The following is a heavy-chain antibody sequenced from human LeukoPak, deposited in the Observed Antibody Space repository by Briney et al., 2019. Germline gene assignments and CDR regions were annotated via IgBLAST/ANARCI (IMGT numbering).Heavy chain of an antibody. CDR3: ARGIPIRYFDWLPFDY. CDR2: VSSSSSYI. CDR1: GFTFSSYS. J-gene: IGHJ4*02. D-gene: IGHD3-9*01. V-gene: IGHV3-21*01. Sequence: PGGSLRLSCAASGFTFSSYSMNWVRQAPGKGLEWVSSVSSSSSYIYYADSVKGRFTISRDNAKNSLYLQMNSLRAEDTAVYYCARGIPIRYFDWLPFDYWGQGTLVTVSS.